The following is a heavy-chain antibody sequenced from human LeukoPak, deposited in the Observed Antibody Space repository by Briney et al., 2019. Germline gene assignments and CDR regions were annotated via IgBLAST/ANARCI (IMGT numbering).Heavy chain of an antibody. D-gene: IGHD3-16*01. CDR3: TRDQDYDYVWGSFY. CDR2: IRSKAYGGTT. J-gene: IGHJ4*02. CDR1: GFTFGDYA. V-gene: IGHV3-49*03. Sequence: GSLRLSCTASGFTFGDYAMSWFRQAPGKGLEWVGFIRSKAYGGTTEYAASVKGRFTISRDDSKSIAYLQMNSLKTEDTAVYYCTRDQDYDYVWGSFYWGQGTLVTVSS.